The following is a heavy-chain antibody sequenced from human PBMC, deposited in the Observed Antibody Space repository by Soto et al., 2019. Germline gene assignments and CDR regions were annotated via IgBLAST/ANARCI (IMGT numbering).Heavy chain of an antibody. D-gene: IGHD2-21*02. CDR3: AREGRGWVTARHYYYYYYMDV. CDR2: IKQDGSEK. CDR1: GFTFSSYW. V-gene: IGHV3-7*01. Sequence: EVQLVESGGGLVQPGGSLRLSCAASGFTFSSYWMSWVRQAPGKGLEWVANIKQDGSEKYYVDSLKGRFTISRDNAKNSLYLQMNSLRAEDTAVYYCAREGRGWVTARHYYYYYYMDVWGKGTTVTVSS. J-gene: IGHJ6*03.